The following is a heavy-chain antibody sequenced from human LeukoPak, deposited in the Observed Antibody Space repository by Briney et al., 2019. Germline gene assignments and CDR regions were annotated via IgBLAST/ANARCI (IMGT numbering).Heavy chain of an antibody. CDR3: ARMVGWFDP. V-gene: IGHV4-59*01. CDR1: GGSISSYY. Sequence: SETLSLTCTVSGGSISSYYWSWIRQPPGKGLEWIGYIYYSGSTNYNPSLKGRVTISVDTSKNQFSLKLSSVTAADTAVYYCARMVGWFDPWGQGTLVTVSS. CDR2: IYYSGST. J-gene: IGHJ5*02. D-gene: IGHD3-10*01.